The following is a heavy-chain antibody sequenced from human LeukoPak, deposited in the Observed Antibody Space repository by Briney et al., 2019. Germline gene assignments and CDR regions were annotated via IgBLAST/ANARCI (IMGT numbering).Heavy chain of an antibody. V-gene: IGHV3-9*01. Sequence: GRSLRLSCAASGFTFDDYAMHWVRQAPGKGLEWVSGISWNSGSIGYADSVKGRFTISRDNAKNSLYLQMNSLRAEDTALYYCAKAFSGSYYTVMDYWGRGTLVTVSS. CDR2: ISWNSGSI. D-gene: IGHD3-10*01. CDR3: AKAFSGSYYTVMDY. CDR1: GFTFDDYA. J-gene: IGHJ4*02.